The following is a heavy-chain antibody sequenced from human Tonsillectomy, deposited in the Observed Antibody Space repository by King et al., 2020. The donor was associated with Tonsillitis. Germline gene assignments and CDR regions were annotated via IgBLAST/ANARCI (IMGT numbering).Heavy chain of an antibody. J-gene: IGHJ5*02. CDR1: GGAVTNYY. D-gene: IGHD3-10*01. CDR3: ARETGSYRWLDP. CDR2: MSATGTT. Sequence: VQLQESGPGLVKPSETLSLTCNVSGGAVTNYYWTWIRQPAGKGLEWIGRMSATGTTNCNPSLKSRVTMSVDMSINQFSLKMTSVTAADTAVYYCARETGSYRWLDPWGQGTLVTVSS. V-gene: IGHV4-4*07.